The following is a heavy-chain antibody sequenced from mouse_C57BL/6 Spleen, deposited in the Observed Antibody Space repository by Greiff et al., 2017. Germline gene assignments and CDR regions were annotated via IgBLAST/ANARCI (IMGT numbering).Heavy chain of an antibody. CDR2: ISNLAYSI. CDR3: ARGAAQATNDGAWFAY. CDR1: GFTFSDYG. D-gene: IGHD3-2*02. Sequence: EVKLLESGGGLVQPGGSLKLSCAASGFTFSDYGMAWVRQAPRKGPEWVAFISNLAYSIYYADTVTGRFTISRENAKNTLYLEMSSLRSEDTAMYYCARGAAQATNDGAWFAYWGQGTLVTVSA. J-gene: IGHJ3*01. V-gene: IGHV5-15*04.